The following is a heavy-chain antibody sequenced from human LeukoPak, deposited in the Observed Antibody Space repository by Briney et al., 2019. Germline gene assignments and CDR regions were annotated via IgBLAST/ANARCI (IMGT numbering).Heavy chain of an antibody. CDR2: IKSKTDGGTT. V-gene: IGHV3-15*01. J-gene: IGHJ3*02. CDR3: TTEVLEGATDGTCDI. D-gene: IGHD1-26*01. Sequence: GGSLRLSCAASGFTVSSNYMNWVRQAPGKGLEWVGRIKSKTDGGTTDYAAPVKGRFTISRDDSKNTLYLLMNSLKTEDTAVYYCTTEVLEGATDGTCDIWGQGTMVTVSS. CDR1: GFTVSSNY.